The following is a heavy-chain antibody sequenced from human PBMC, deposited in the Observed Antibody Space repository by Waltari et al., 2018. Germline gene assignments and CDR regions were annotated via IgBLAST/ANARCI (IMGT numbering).Heavy chain of an antibody. J-gene: IGHJ4*01. CDR2: IYYSGST. Sequence: QVQLQESGPGLVKPSENLSLTCTVSGGSISSYYWRWIRQPPGKGLEWIGYIYYSGSTNYNPSLKSRVTISVDTSKNQFSLKLSSVTAADTAVYYCAGHTAGVGYWGHGTLVTVSS. V-gene: IGHV4-59*01. CDR3: AGHTAGVGY. D-gene: IGHD5-18*01. CDR1: GGSISSYY.